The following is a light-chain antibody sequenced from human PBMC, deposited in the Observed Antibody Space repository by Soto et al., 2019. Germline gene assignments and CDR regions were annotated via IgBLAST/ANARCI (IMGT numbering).Light chain of an antibody. CDR1: SSDVGAYNY. Sequence: QSALTQPPSASGSPGQSVTISCTGTSSDVGAYNYVSWYQQHPGKAPKLVIYEVSKRPSGVPDRFSGSKSGNTASLTVSGLQADDEADYYCSAHEGRKIVFGTGTKVTVL. CDR2: EVS. V-gene: IGLV2-8*01. J-gene: IGLJ1*01. CDR3: SAHEGRKIV.